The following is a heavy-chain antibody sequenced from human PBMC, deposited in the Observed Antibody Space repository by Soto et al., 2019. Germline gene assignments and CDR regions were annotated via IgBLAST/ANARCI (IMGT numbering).Heavy chain of an antibody. D-gene: IGHD6-13*01. Sequence: SETLSLTCTVSGVSLRNYYWSWIRQPPGEGLEWIGYVYYSGSTDYNPSLKSRVTISLDPSKNQFSLNLSSVTAADTAIYYCARHGLPIAAAGFDYWGQGTLVTVSS. CDR3: ARHGLPIAAAGFDY. J-gene: IGHJ4*02. CDR2: VYYSGST. V-gene: IGHV4-59*08. CDR1: GVSLRNYY.